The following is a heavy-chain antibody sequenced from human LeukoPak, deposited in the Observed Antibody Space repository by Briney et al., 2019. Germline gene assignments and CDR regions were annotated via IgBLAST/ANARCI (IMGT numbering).Heavy chain of an antibody. J-gene: IGHJ4*02. CDR2: INPNSGGT. D-gene: IGHD2-2*01. V-gene: IGHV1-2*02. CDR3: ARIYCSSTSCYGPFDY. CDR1: GFTFTSSA. Sequence: ASVKVSCKASGFTFTSSAVQWVRQARGQRLEWIGWINPNSGGTNYAQKFQGRVTMTRDTSISTAYMELSRLRSDDTAVYYCARIYCSSTSCYGPFDYWGQGTLVTVSS.